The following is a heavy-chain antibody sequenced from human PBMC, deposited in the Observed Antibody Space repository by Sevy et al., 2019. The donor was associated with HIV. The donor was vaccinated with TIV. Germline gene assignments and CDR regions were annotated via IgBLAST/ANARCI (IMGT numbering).Heavy chain of an antibody. Sequence: GGSLRLSCAASGFTFSSNAMHWVLQAPGKGLEWVAVIAYDGSNKYYADSVKGRFTISRDNSKNTLYLQVKSLRTEDTAVYYCARDQHDYAGNLRTGWFDTWGQGTLVTVSS. V-gene: IGHV3-30-3*01. CDR1: GFTFSSNA. D-gene: IGHD4-17*01. CDR3: ARDQHDYAGNLRTGWFDT. J-gene: IGHJ5*02. CDR2: IAYDGSNK.